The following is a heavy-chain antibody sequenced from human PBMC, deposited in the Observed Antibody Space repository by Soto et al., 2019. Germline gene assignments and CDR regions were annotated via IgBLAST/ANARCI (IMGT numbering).Heavy chain of an antibody. Sequence: QLVESGGGLVQPGGSLSLSCAASGFTLNNYWLHWVRQAPGMGLVWVSRINGDATSTSYADSVKGRFTISRDNARNTLYLQMNSLRAEDTALCYCARGDIAAETFFYYYGMDLWGQGTTVTVS. D-gene: IGHD6-13*01. CDR3: ARGDIAAETFFYYYGMDL. CDR1: GFTLNNYW. V-gene: IGHV3-74*01. J-gene: IGHJ6*02. CDR2: INGDATST.